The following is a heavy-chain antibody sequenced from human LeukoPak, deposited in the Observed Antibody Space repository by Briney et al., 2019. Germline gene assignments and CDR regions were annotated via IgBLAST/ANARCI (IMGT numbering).Heavy chain of an antibody. Sequence: GGSLRLSCAASGFTFSSYGMHWVRQAPGKGLEWVAVIWYDGSSKYYADSVKGRFTISRDNSKNTLYLQMNSLRAEDTAVYHCARDPYDNYWGQGTLVTVSS. D-gene: IGHD3-22*01. V-gene: IGHV3-33*01. J-gene: IGHJ4*02. CDR2: IWYDGSSK. CDR3: ARDPYDNY. CDR1: GFTFSSYG.